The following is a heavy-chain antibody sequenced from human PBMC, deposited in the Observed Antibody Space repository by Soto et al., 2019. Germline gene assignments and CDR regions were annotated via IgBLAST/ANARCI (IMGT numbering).Heavy chain of an antibody. J-gene: IGHJ3*01. CDR1: GFTFDDYA. CDR3: AKESSSGGLVKGAFDF. V-gene: IGHV3-9*01. Sequence: EVQLVESGVGLVQPGRSLRLSCAASGFTFDDYAMHWVRQAPGKGLEWVSSISWNSGSIGYADSVKGRFTVSRDNARNSLYLQMNSLRAEDTALYYCAKESSSGGLVKGAFDFWGQGTMVTVSS. D-gene: IGHD6-19*01. CDR2: ISWNSGSI.